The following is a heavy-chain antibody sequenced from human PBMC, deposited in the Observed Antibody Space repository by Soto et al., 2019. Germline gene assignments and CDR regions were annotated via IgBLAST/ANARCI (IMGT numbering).Heavy chain of an antibody. CDR2: IVCYNGNT. Sequence: QVQLVQSGAEVKKPGASVKVSCKASGYTFTSDYISWVRQAPGHVLEWMGGIVCYNGNTNYAPKPQGRVTMTTDTSTRTDYMELRSLRSDGTAVYYRALAGPPRLNWGQGTLVTVSS. V-gene: IGHV1-18*01. CDR3: ALAGPPRLN. J-gene: IGHJ4*02. D-gene: IGHD3-3*02. CDR1: GYTFTSDY.